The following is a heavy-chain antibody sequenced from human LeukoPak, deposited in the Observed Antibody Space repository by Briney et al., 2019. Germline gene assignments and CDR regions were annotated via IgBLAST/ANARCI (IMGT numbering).Heavy chain of an antibody. D-gene: IGHD3-22*01. CDR2: IYPGDSDT. V-gene: IGHV5-51*01. Sequence: GESPKISCKGSGYSFTNYWIDWVRQMPGKGLEWMGIIYPGDSDTRYSPSFQGQVTISADKSISTAYLQWSSLKASDTAMYYCAIYYYDSSGYYFDYWGQGTLVTVSS. CDR1: GYSFTNYW. J-gene: IGHJ4*02. CDR3: AIYYYDSSGYYFDY.